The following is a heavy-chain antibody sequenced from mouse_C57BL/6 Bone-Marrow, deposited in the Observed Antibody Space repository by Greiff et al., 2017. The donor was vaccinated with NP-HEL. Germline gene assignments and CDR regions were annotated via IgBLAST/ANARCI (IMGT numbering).Heavy chain of an antibody. CDR3: ATPIYYYGSSYGDYYAMDY. V-gene: IGHV1-64*01. Sequence: VQLQQPGAELVKPGASVKLSCKASGYTFTSYWMHWVKQRPGQGLEWIGMIHPNSGSTNYNEKFKSKATLTVDKSSSTAYMQLSSLTSEDSAVEYCATPIYYYGSSYGDYYAMDYWGQGTSVTVSS. CDR1: GYTFTSYW. CDR2: IHPNSGST. J-gene: IGHJ4*01. D-gene: IGHD1-1*01.